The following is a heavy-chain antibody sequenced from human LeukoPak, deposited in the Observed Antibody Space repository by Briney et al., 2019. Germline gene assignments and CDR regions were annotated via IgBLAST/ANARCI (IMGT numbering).Heavy chain of an antibody. CDR3: ARVGTALDY. Sequence: GGSLRLSCAASGFTFSNYWMNWVRQAPGKGLEWISYISSGSSTIYYADSVKGRFTISRDNAKNSLYLQMNSLRAEDTAVYYCARVGTALDYWGQGTLVTVSS. CDR1: GFTFSNYW. CDR2: ISSGSSTI. D-gene: IGHD5-18*01. V-gene: IGHV3-48*01. J-gene: IGHJ4*02.